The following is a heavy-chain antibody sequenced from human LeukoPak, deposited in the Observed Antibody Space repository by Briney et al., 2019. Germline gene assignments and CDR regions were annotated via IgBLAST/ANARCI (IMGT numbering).Heavy chain of an antibody. Sequence: SETLSLTCAVYGGSFSGYYWSWIRQPPGKGLEWIGEINHSGSTNYNPSLKSRVTISVDTSKNQFSLKLSSVTAADTAVYYCARTRYTSSWYDIDNWGQGTLVTVSS. J-gene: IGHJ4*02. CDR3: ARTRYTSSWYDIDN. CDR1: GGSFSGYY. D-gene: IGHD6-13*01. CDR2: INHSGST. V-gene: IGHV4-34*01.